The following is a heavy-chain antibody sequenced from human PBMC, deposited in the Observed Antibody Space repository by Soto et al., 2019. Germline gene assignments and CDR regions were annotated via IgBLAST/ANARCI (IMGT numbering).Heavy chain of an antibody. J-gene: IGHJ6*02. CDR3: AREAGTTRYYGMDV. CDR2: IWYDGSNK. CDR1: GFTFSSYG. V-gene: IGHV3-33*01. Sequence: QVQLVESGGGVVQPGRSLRLSCAASGFTFSSYGMHWVRQAPGKGLEWVAVIWYDGSNKYYADSVKGRFTISRDKSKNTLYLQMNSLRAEDTAVYYCAREAGTTRYYGMDVWGQGTTVTVSS. D-gene: IGHD1-7*01.